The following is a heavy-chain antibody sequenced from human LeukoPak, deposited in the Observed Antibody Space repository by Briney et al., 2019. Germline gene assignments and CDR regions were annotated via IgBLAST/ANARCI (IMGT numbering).Heavy chain of an antibody. CDR2: IRGSGEST. CDR3: AKDRISYTTSPGELSH. D-gene: IGHD3-10*01. CDR1: GFSFTDYP. J-gene: IGHJ4*02. V-gene: IGHV3-23*01. Sequence: GGSLRLSCATSGFSFTDYPMSWVRQAPGKGLEWVSTIRGSGESTHYADSVQGRFTISRDNSLYTVYLQMDSLRGDDTAVYYCAKDRISYTTSPGELSHWGQGTLVIVSS.